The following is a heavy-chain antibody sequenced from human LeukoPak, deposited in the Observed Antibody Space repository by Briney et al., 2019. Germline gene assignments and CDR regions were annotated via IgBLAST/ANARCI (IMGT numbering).Heavy chain of an antibody. V-gene: IGHV3-21*01. CDR2: ISSQSIYI. D-gene: IGHD3-10*01. CDR3: AREGSGNYYYMDV. J-gene: IGHJ6*03. CDR1: GFTFSIYS. Sequence: GGSLRLSCEASGFTFSIYSMNWVRQVPGKGLEWVSSISSQSIYIYYADSVKGRFAISRDNAKNSLYLQMNSLRAEDTAVYYCAREGSGNYYYMDVWGKGTTVTVSS.